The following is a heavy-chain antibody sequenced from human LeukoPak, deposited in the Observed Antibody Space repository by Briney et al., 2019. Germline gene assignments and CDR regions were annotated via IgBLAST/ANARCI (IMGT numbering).Heavy chain of an antibody. CDR3: ARDKDFWSGYYGYYYYGMDV. J-gene: IGHJ6*02. V-gene: IGHV4-31*03. CDR1: GGSISSGGYY. Sequence: SETLSLTCTVSGGSISSGGYYWSWLRQHPGKGLEWIGYIYYSGSTYYNPSLKSRVTISVDTSKNQFSLKLSSVTAADTAVYYCARDKDFWSGYYGYYYYGMDVWGQGTTVTVSS. CDR2: IYYSGST. D-gene: IGHD3-3*01.